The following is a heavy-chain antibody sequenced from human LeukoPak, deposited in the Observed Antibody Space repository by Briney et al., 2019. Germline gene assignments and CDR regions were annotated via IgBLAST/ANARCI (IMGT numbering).Heavy chain of an antibody. J-gene: IGHJ4*02. Sequence: PGGSLRLSCAASGFTFSNYWMSWVRQAPGKGLEWVANINQDGSETYHVDSMKGRFTISRDNAKNSLYLQMNSLRAEDTAVYYCAREVPYGDYLNYWGQGTLVTVSS. CDR3: AREVPYGDYLNY. D-gene: IGHD4-17*01. CDR1: GFTFSNYW. CDR2: INQDGSET. V-gene: IGHV3-7*03.